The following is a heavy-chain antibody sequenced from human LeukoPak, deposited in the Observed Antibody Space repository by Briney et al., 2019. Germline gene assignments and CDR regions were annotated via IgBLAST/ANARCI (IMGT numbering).Heavy chain of an antibody. CDR2: ISAYNGNT. CDR3: ERADIRAIASSGWYGFDY. D-gene: IGHD6-19*01. V-gene: IGHV1-18*01. Sequence: ASVKVSCKASGYTFTSYGISWVRQAPGQGLEWMGWISAYNGNTNYAQKVQGRVTMTTDTSTSTAYMELRSLRSDDTAVYYCERADIRAIASSGWYGFDYWGQGTLVTVSS. CDR1: GYTFTSYG. J-gene: IGHJ4*02.